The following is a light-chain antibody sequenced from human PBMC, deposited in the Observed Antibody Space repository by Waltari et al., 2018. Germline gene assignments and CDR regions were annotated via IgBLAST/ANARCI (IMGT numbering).Light chain of an antibody. CDR1: QSVGTN. CDR3: QQYNNWPWYT. V-gene: IGKV3-15*01. J-gene: IGKJ2*01. CDR2: GAS. Sequence: EIVMTQSPATLSVSPGESATLSCRASQSVGTNLAWYQQKPGQAPRFLIYGASTRAPGVPARFSGSASGSEFTLTISNIQSEDFAVYYCQQYNNWPWYTFGQGTKLEIK.